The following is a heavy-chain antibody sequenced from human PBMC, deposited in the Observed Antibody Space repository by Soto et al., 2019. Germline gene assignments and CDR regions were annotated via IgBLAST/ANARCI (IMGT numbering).Heavy chain of an antibody. D-gene: IGHD3-10*01. CDR1: GYSFTSYY. V-gene: IGHV5-51*01. CDR2: IHPGDSET. CDR3: ARQRITRVRGVSSCRLGV. Sequence: GESLKISCKGSGYSFTSYYIAWVRQMPGKGLEWMGIIHPGDSETRYSPSFQGHVIISADKSISSAYLQWSSLEAADTAMYYCARQRITRVRGVSSCRLGVWGQGTTVTVSS. J-gene: IGHJ6*02.